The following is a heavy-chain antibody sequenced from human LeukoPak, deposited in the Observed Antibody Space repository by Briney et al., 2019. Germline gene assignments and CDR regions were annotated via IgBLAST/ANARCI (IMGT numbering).Heavy chain of an antibody. J-gene: IGHJ5*02. V-gene: IGHV1-2*02. Sequence: ASVKVSCKASGYTFTGYYMHWVRQAPGQGLEWMGWINPNSGGTNYAQKFQGRVTMTRDTSISTAYMELSRLRSDDTAVYYCANYDFWSGYYATWGQGTLVTVSS. CDR1: GYTFTGYY. CDR3: ANYDFWSGYYAT. CDR2: INPNSGGT. D-gene: IGHD3-3*01.